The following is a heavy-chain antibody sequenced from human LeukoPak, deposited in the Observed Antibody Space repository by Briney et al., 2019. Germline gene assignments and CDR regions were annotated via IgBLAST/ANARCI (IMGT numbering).Heavy chain of an antibody. Sequence: GSLRLSCAASGFTFSNYTMNWVRQAPGKGLEWTGSIDHSGSTYYNPSLKSRITISVDTSKNQFSLKLSSVTAADTAVYYCARDSALAQAVMFDYWGQGTLVTVSS. CDR1: GFTFSNYT. CDR3: ARDSALAQAVMFDY. D-gene: IGHD6-19*01. V-gene: IGHV4-38-2*02. CDR2: IDHSGST. J-gene: IGHJ4*02.